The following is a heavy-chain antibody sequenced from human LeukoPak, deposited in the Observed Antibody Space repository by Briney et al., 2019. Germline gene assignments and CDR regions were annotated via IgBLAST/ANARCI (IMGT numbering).Heavy chain of an antibody. CDR1: GGSFSGYY. CDR2: INHSGGT. D-gene: IGHD6-13*01. J-gene: IGHJ4*02. CDR3: ARHSSSSYFDY. V-gene: IGHV4-34*01. Sequence: PSETLSLTCAVSGGSFSGYYWSWVRQPPGKGLEWIGEINHSGGTNYNPSLKSRVTISVDTSKNLFSLQLSSVTAADTAVHYCARHSSSSYFDYWGQGTLVTVSS.